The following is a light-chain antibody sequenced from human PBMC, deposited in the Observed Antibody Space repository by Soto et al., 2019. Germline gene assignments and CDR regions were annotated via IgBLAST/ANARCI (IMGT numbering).Light chain of an antibody. CDR2: GAS. Sequence: EIVLTQSPATLSLSPGERASLSCRASQSVSSSYLAWYQQKPGQGPRLLIYGASTRATGIPDRFSGSGSGTDFTLTISRLDPEDFAVYYCQQYNNWPRTFGQGTKVDIK. J-gene: IGKJ1*01. CDR1: QSVSSSY. V-gene: IGKV3-20*01. CDR3: QQYNNWPRT.